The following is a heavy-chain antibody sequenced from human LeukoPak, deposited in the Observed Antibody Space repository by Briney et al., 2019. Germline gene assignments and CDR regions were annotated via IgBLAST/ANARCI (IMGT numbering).Heavy chain of an antibody. J-gene: IGHJ4*02. V-gene: IGHV4-59*01. CDR2: IYYSGST. CDR1: GGSISSYY. CDR3: ARVRYYDSSGYPPAFDY. D-gene: IGHD3-22*01. Sequence: PSETLSLTCTVSGGSISSYYWSWIRQPPGKGLEWIGYIYYSGSTNYNPSLKSRVTISVDTSKNQFSLKLSSVTAADTAVYYCARVRYYDSSGYPPAFDYWGQGTLVTVSS.